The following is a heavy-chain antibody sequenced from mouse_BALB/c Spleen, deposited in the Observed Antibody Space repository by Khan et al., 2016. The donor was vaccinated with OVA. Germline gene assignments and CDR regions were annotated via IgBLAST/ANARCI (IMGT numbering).Heavy chain of an antibody. CDR1: GFTFSSYA. CDR3: TRLVDY. CDR2: ISSGGST. Sequence: EVQLVESGGGLVKPGGSLKLSCAASGFTFSSYAMSWVRQTPEKRLKWVASISSGGSTYYPDTVTGRFTISRDDAMNILYLRMSSLRSEDTSMYYCTRLVDYWGQGTSVTVSS. V-gene: IGHV5-6-5*01. J-gene: IGHJ4*01.